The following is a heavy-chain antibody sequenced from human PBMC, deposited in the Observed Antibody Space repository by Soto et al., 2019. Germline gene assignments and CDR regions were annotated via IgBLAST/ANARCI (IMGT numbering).Heavy chain of an antibody. V-gene: IGHV3-21*01. CDR2: ISSSSSYI. J-gene: IGHJ5*02. Sequence: GGSLRLSCAASGFTFSSYSMNWVRQAPGKGLEGVSSISSSSSYIYYADSVKGRFTISRDNANNSLDLQMNSLRAEGTAVYYCARDDKFVPWGQGTLVTVSS. CDR1: GFTFSSYS. CDR3: ARDDKFVP.